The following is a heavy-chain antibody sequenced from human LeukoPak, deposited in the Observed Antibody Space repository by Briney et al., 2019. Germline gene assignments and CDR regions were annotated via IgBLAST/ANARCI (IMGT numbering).Heavy chain of an antibody. CDR1: GGSISSSSYY. J-gene: IGHJ6*03. CDR2: IYYSGST. V-gene: IGHV4-39*01. Sequence: SETLSLTCTVSGGSISSSSYYWGWIRQPPGKGLEWIGSIYYSGSTYYNPSLKSRVTISVDTSKNQFSLKLSSVTAADTAVYYCARHLLRSYYYMDVWGKGTTVTVSS. CDR3: ARHLLRSYYYMDV.